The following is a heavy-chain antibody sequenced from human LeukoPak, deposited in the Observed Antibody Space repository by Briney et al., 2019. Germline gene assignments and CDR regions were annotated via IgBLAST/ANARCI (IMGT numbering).Heavy chain of an antibody. D-gene: IGHD5-12*01. J-gene: IGHJ4*02. V-gene: IGHV1-2*02. CDR2: INPHSGGT. Sequence: ASVKVSCKASGYTFTVYYMHWVRQAPGQGLEWMGWINPHSGGTNYAQKFEGRVTMTRDTSIDTAYMELNLLRSDDSAVYYCARRDNGYDFLDYWGQGTLVTAFS. CDR1: GYTFTVYY. CDR3: ARRDNGYDFLDY.